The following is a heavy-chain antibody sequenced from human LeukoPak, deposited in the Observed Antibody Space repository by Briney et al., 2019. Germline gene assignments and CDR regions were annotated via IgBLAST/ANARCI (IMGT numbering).Heavy chain of an antibody. V-gene: IGHV1-69*05. CDR3: ARVRVYYFDY. CDR1: GGTFSSYA. D-gene: IGHD6-13*01. CDR2: IIPIFGTA. J-gene: IGHJ4*02. Sequence: GSSVXXXCKASGGTFSSYAXSWVRQXPGQGLEWMGGIIPIFGTANYAQKFQGRVTITTDESTSTAYMELSSLRSEDTAVYYCARVRVYYFDYWGQGTLVTVSS.